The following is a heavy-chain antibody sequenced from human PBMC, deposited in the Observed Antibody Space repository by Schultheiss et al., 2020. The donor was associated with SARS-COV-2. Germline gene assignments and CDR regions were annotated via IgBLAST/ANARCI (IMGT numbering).Heavy chain of an antibody. CDR1: GFSLSTSGVD. CDR3: AHRLGWGNYYYMDV. J-gene: IGHJ6*03. CDR2: IYWDDDK. Sequence: SGPTLVKPTQTLTLTCTFSGFSLSTSGVDVGWIRQPPGKALEWLALIYWDDDKRYSPSLKSRLTITKDTSKNQVVLTMTNMDPVDTATYYCAHRLGWGNYYYMDVWGKGTTVTVSS. V-gene: IGHV2-5*02. D-gene: IGHD6-19*01.